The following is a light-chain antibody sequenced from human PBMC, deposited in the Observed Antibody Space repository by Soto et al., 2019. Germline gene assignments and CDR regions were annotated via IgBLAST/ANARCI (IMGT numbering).Light chain of an antibody. CDR2: DASN. V-gene: IGKV1-5*01. CDR3: QQYNSYIT. Sequence: DIQMTQSPSSLSASVGDIVTITCVASQSISNWLAWYQQKPGKAPKLLIYDASNSLVGGLESRFSGSGSGTEFTLTISNLQPDDFATYYCQQYNSYITFGGRTKVDI. CDR1: QSISNW. J-gene: IGKJ4*01.